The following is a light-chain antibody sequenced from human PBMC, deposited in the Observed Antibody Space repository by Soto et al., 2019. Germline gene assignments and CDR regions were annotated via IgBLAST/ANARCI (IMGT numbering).Light chain of an antibody. CDR2: DVS. V-gene: IGLV2-14*01. J-gene: IGLJ3*02. Sequence: QSVLTQPASVSGSPGQSITISCTGTSSDVGGSNYVSWYQQHPGKAPKLMIYDVSNRPSGVSIRFSGSKSGNTASLTISGLQAEDEADYYCSSYTTTIRVFGGGTKLTVL. CDR3: SSYTTTIRV. CDR1: SSDVGGSNY.